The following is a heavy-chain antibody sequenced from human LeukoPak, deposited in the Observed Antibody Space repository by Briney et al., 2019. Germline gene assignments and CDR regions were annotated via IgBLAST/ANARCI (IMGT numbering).Heavy chain of an antibody. CDR3: AKAQYSGYDWGDYFDY. J-gene: IGHJ4*02. CDR1: GFTLSSYG. Sequence: PGGSLRLSCAASGFTLSSYGMHWVRQAPGKGLEWVAVISYDGSNKYYADSVKGRFTISRDNSKNTLYLQMNSLRAEDTAVYYCAKAQYSGYDWGDYFDYWGQGTLVTVSS. D-gene: IGHD5-12*01. CDR2: ISYDGSNK. V-gene: IGHV3-30*18.